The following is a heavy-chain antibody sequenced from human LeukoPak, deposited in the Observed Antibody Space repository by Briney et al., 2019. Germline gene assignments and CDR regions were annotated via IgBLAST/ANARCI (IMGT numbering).Heavy chain of an antibody. CDR3: ARHLAKYYYDSSGYSGDAFDI. CDR2: ISGSGGST. Sequence: PGGSLRLSCAASGFTFSSYGMSWVRQAPGKGLEWVSAISGSGGSTYYADSVKGRFTISRDNSKNTLYLQMNSLRAEDTAVYYCARHLAKYYYDSSGYSGDAFDIWGQGTMVTVSS. V-gene: IGHV3-23*01. J-gene: IGHJ3*02. CDR1: GFTFSSYG. D-gene: IGHD3-22*01.